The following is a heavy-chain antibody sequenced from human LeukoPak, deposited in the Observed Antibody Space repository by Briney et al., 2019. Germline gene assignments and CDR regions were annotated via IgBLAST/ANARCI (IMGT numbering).Heavy chain of an antibody. Sequence: ASVKVSCKASGYTFTSYYMHWVRQARGQGLEWMGIINPSGGSTSYAQKFQGRVTMTRDMSTSTVYMELSSLRSEDTAVYYCARDVGYSSSWSSSDYWGQGTLVTVSS. CDR1: GYTFTSYY. CDR2: INPSGGST. CDR3: ARDVGYSSSWSSSDY. J-gene: IGHJ4*02. V-gene: IGHV1-46*01. D-gene: IGHD6-13*01.